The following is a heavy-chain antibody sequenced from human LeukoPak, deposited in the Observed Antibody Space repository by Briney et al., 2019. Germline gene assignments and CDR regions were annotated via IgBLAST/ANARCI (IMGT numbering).Heavy chain of an antibody. CDR2: ISGSGGST. CDR1: GFTFSTYA. CDR3: AKDFFGSGSSLYNYFDY. J-gene: IGHJ4*02. V-gene: IGHV3-23*01. Sequence: GGSLRLSCAASGFTFSTYAVSWVRQAPGKGLEWVSAISGSGGSTYYADSVKGRFTISRDNSKNTLYLQLNSLRAEDTAVYYCAKDFFGSGSSLYNYFDYWGQGTLVTVSS. D-gene: IGHD6-13*01.